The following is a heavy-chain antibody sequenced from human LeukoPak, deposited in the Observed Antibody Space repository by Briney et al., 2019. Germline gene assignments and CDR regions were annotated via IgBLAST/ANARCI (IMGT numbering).Heavy chain of an antibody. J-gene: IGHJ6*03. V-gene: IGHV3-7*03. Sequence: GGSLRLSCAASRFTSSSYWMSWVRQAPGKGLEWVANIKQDGSEKYYVDSVKGRFTISRDNAKNSLYLQMNSLRAEDTAVYYCAKRRGLELLYYYYMDVWGKGTTVTVSS. CDR1: RFTSSSYW. CDR2: IKQDGSEK. D-gene: IGHD1-7*01. CDR3: AKRRGLELLYYYYMDV.